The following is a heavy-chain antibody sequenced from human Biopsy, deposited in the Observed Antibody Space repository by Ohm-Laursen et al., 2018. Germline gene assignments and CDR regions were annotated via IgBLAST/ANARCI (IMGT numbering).Heavy chain of an antibody. CDR2: ISETSSHI. CDR1: GFSVSSYD. V-gene: IGHV3-21*01. D-gene: IGHD6-6*01. CDR3: ARDSSRRAREGGMDV. J-gene: IGHJ6*02. Sequence: SLRLSCSASGFSVSSYDMNWVCQAPGKGLEWISYISETSSHIYDADSVRGRFTVARDIAKNSLYLQLNSLRVEDTAAYYCARDSSRRAREGGMDVWGQGTTVTVSS.